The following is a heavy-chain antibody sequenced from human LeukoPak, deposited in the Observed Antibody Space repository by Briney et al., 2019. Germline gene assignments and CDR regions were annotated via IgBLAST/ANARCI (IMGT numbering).Heavy chain of an antibody. J-gene: IGHJ4*02. CDR2: IYYSGST. Sequence: SETLSLTCTVSGGSVSSGSYYWSWIRQPPGKGLEWIGYIYYSGSTNYNPSLKSRVTISVDTSKNQFSLKLSSVTAADTAVYYCARENTVTSHWYFDYWGQGTLVTVSS. CDR1: GGSVSSGSYY. CDR3: ARENTVTSHWYFDY. D-gene: IGHD4-17*01. V-gene: IGHV4-61*01.